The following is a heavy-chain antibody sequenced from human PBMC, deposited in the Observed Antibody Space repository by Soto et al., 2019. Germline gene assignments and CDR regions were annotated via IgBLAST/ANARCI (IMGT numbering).Heavy chain of an antibody. CDR3: AIQLGAAYYYGMDV. J-gene: IGHJ6*02. Sequence: LSLTCAVYGGSFSGYYWSWIRQPPGKGLEWIGEINHSGSTNYNPSLKSRVTISVDTSKNQFSLKLSSVTAADTAVYYCAIQLGAAYYYGMDVWGQGTTVTVSS. CDR2: INHSGST. D-gene: IGHD1-1*01. V-gene: IGHV4-34*01. CDR1: GGSFSGYY.